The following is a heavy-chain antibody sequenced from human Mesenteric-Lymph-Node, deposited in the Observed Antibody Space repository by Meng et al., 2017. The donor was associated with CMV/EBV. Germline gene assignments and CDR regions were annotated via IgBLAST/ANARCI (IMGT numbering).Heavy chain of an antibody. CDR2: IYYTGTT. D-gene: IGHD6-13*01. CDR3: ARSSIAAEGLDY. Sequence: VSGGSVSSGSYYWSWIRQPPGKGLKWIAYIYYTGTTTHNPSLKSRVTMSVDTSKNQFSLKLSSVTAADTAVYYCARSSIAAEGLDYWGQGALVTVSS. CDR1: GGSVSSGSYY. V-gene: IGHV4-61*01. J-gene: IGHJ4*02.